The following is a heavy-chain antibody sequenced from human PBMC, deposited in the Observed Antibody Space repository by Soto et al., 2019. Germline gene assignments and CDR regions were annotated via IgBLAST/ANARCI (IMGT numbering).Heavy chain of an antibody. CDR1: GGSISSGGYS. D-gene: IGHD6-13*01. CDR3: ARGRRAAAYGMDV. Sequence: SETLSLTCAVSGGSISSGGYSWNWIRQPPGKGLEWIGYIYHSGSTYYNPSLKSRVTISVDRSKNQFSLKLSSVTAADTAVYYCARGRRAAAYGMDVWGQGTTVTVSS. CDR2: IYHSGST. J-gene: IGHJ6*02. V-gene: IGHV4-30-2*01.